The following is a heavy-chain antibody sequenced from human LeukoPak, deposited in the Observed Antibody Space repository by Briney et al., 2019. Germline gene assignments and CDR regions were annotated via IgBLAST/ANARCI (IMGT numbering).Heavy chain of an antibody. CDR3: ARDRPYITVAGAFNY. CDR1: GFTVSSNY. D-gene: IGHD6-19*01. V-gene: IGHV3-66*01. CDR2: IYSGGST. Sequence: GGSLRLSCAASGFTVSSNYMSWVRQAPGKGLEWVSVIYSGGSTYYADSVKGRFTISRDNSKNTLYLQMNSLRAEDTAVYYCARDRPYITVAGAFNYWGQGTLVTVSS. J-gene: IGHJ4*02.